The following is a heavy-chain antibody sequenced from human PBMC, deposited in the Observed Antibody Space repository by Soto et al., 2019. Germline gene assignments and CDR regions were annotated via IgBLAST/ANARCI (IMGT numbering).Heavy chain of an antibody. V-gene: IGHV1-18*01. D-gene: IGHD6-13*01. Sequence: QVQLVQSGVEVKKPGASVKVSCKASGYTFTNYAIRWVRQAPGRGLEWMGWVNTYNGNPNYAQIFQGRVTMTTDTSTGTAYMELRSLKSDYSAVYYCARDSQYSTSWQRFDSWGQGTLVTVSS. J-gene: IGHJ4*02. CDR3: ARDSQYSTSWQRFDS. CDR1: GYTFTNYA. CDR2: VNTYNGNP.